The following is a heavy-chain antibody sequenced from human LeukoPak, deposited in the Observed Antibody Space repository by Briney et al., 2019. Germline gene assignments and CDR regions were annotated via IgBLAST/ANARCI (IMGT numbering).Heavy chain of an antibody. CDR1: GFTFSDYY. CDR2: ISGSGSTI. J-gene: IGHJ4*02. Sequence: GGSLRLSCAASGFTFSDYYMSWIGRAPGKGREWVSYISGSGSTIYYADSVKGRFTISRDNAKNSLYLQMNSLRAEDTAVYYCARDFGLYSSGPGEGFDYWGQGTLVTVSS. CDR3: ARDFGLYSSGPGEGFDY. D-gene: IGHD6-19*01. V-gene: IGHV3-11*01.